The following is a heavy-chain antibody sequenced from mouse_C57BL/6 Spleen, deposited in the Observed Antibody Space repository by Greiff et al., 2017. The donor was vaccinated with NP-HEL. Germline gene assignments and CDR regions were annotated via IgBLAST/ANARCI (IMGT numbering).Heavy chain of an antibody. D-gene: IGHD1-1*01. CDR1: GYTFTSYW. V-gene: IGHV1-52*01. Sequence: QVQLQQSGAELVRPGTSVKLSCKASGYTFTSYWMHWVKQRPIQGLEWIGNIDPSDSETHYNQKFKDKATLTVDKSSSTAYMQLSSLTSEDSAVYYCARSSNYFDYWGQGTTLTVSS. CDR2: IDPSDSET. CDR3: ARSSNYFDY. J-gene: IGHJ2*01.